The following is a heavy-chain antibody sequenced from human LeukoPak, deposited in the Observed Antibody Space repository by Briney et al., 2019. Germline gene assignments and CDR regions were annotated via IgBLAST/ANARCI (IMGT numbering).Heavy chain of an antibody. CDR3: ATSDDSSGSD. CDR2: INEDGSVK. Sequence: GGSLRLSCVASGFTFSGYWMSWVRQARWKGVEWVANINEDGSVKHYVDSVKGRFTISRDNAKNSVFLQMNSLRDEDTALYYCATSDDSSGSDWGQGTLVTVSS. V-gene: IGHV3-7*01. J-gene: IGHJ4*02. CDR1: GFTFSGYW. D-gene: IGHD3-22*01.